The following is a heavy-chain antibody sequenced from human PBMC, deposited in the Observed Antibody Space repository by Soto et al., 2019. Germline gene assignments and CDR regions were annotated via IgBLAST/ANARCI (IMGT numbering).Heavy chain of an antibody. D-gene: IGHD3-16*01. CDR3: ARDLSGTFGGRDAFDI. V-gene: IGHV4-59*01. CDR1: GGSISSYY. Sequence: SETLSLTCTVSGGSISSYYWSWIRQPPGKGLEWIGYIYYSGSTNYNPSLKSRVTISVDTSKNQFSLKLSSVTAADTAVYYCARDLSGTFGGRDAFDIWGQGTMVTVSS. CDR2: IYYSGST. J-gene: IGHJ3*02.